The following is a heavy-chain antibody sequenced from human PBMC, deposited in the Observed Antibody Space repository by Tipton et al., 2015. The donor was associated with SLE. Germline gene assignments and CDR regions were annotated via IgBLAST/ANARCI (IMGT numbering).Heavy chain of an antibody. V-gene: IGHV1-2*02. CDR1: GYIFTGYY. CDR2: ISPNNGAI. J-gene: IGHJ6*03. D-gene: IGHD2-2*03. Sequence: QSGPEVKKPGASVKVSCKASGYIFTGYYLMWVRQAPGQGLEWMGWISPNNGAINYAQKFQGRVTMTRDTSISTAYMELSRLTDDDSAMYDCVKWIEGGGYDMDVWGEGTTVTVSS. CDR3: VKWIEGGGYDMDV.